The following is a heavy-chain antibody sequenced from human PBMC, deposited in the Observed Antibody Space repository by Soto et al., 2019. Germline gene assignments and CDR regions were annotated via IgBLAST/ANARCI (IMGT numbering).Heavy chain of an antibody. CDR1: GGSFSGYY. D-gene: IGHD3-10*01. V-gene: IGHV4-34*01. J-gene: IGHJ4*02. CDR2: INHSGST. CDR3: ARAQSIRGVIIVPYSIDY. Sequence: SETLSLTCAVYGGSFSGYYWSWIRQPPGRGLEWIGEINHSGSTSYNPSLKSRVTISVDTSKNQFSLKLSSVTAADTAVYYCARAQSIRGVIIVPYSIDYSGQGTLLTGSS.